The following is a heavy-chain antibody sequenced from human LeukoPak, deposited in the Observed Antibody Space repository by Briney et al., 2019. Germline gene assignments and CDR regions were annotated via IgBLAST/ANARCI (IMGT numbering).Heavy chain of an antibody. CDR3: ARDRCGIAARPLCYMDV. J-gene: IGHJ6*03. Sequence: ASVKVSCKASSYTFTSYGISWVRQAPGQGLEWMGWISAYNGITNYAQKFQGRVTMTTDTSTSTAYMELRSLRSDDTAVYYCARDRCGIAARPLCYMDVWGKGTTVTVSS. V-gene: IGHV1-18*01. CDR1: SYTFTSYG. D-gene: IGHD6-6*01. CDR2: ISAYNGIT.